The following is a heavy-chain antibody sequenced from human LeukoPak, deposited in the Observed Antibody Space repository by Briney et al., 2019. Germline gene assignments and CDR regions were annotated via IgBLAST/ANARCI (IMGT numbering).Heavy chain of an antibody. CDR2: ISSTGSLK. V-gene: IGHV3-48*03. Sequence: GGSLRLSCAASGFTFSSYEMNWVRQAPGKGLEWVSYISSTGSLKYYTDSVKGRFTISRDNVRNSLYLQMNSLRVEDTAVYYCARQGPNGDLDFWGQGTLVTVSS. CDR1: GFTFSSYE. CDR3: ARQGPNGDLDF. D-gene: IGHD4-17*01. J-gene: IGHJ4*02.